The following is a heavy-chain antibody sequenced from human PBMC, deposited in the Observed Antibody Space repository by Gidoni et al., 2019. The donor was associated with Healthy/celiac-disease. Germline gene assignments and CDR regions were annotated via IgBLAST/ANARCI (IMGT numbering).Heavy chain of an antibody. Sequence: GKGLEWIGYIYYSGSTYYNTSLKSRVTISVDTSKNQFSLKLSSVTAADTAVYYCARARGVEGRWIIVGDRSEYYFDYWGQGTLVTVSS. D-gene: IGHD1-26*01. CDR2: IYYSGST. V-gene: IGHV4-31*02. J-gene: IGHJ4*02. CDR3: ARARGVEGRWIIVGDRSEYYFDY.